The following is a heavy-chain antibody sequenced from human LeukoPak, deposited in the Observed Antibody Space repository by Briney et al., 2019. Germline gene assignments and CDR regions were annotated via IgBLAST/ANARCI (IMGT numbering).Heavy chain of an antibody. CDR2: IKEDGSER. J-gene: IGHJ4*02. D-gene: IGHD5-24*01. V-gene: IGHV3-7*03. Sequence: GGSLRLSCEGSAFIFSGHWMNWVRQTPGKGLEWVASIKEDGSERQYVDSVKGRFSISRDNTKGSLFLQLNSLRSEDSAVYYCAIRWLPRVYWGQGTLVTVSS. CDR3: AIRWLPRVY. CDR1: AFIFSGHW.